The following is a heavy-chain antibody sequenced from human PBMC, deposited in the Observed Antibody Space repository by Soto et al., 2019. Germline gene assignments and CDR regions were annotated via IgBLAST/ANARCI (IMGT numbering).Heavy chain of an antibody. Sequence: QVQLQQWGAGLLKPSETLSLTCAVYGGSFSGYYWSWIRQPPGKGLEWIGEINHSGSTNYNPSLKSRVTISVDTSKNQFSLKLSSVTAADTAVYYCARTCCFLECPMDYWGQGTLVTVSS. CDR3: ARTCCFLECPMDY. V-gene: IGHV4-34*01. J-gene: IGHJ4*02. CDR2: INHSGST. CDR1: GGSFSGYY. D-gene: IGHD1-1*01.